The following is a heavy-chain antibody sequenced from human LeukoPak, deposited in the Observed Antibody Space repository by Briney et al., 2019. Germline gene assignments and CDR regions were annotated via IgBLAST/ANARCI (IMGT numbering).Heavy chain of an antibody. CDR3: ARDPYGGDYYYYYGMDV. Sequence: ASVKASCKASGYTFTSYGISWVRQAPGQGLEWMGWISAYNGNTNYAQKLQGRVTMTTDTSTSTAYMELRSLRSDDTAVYYCARDPYGGDYYYYYGMDVWGQGTTVTVSS. CDR1: GYTFTSYG. J-gene: IGHJ6*02. D-gene: IGHD2-21*02. CDR2: ISAYNGNT. V-gene: IGHV1-18*01.